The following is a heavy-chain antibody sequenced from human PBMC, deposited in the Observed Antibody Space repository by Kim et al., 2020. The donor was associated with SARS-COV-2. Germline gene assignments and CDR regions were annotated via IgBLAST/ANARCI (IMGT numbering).Heavy chain of an antibody. CDR3: AKDLRGYSYGQPPGY. CDR2: ISYDGSNK. V-gene: IGHV3-30*18. D-gene: IGHD5-18*01. Sequence: GGSLRLSCAASGFTFSSYGMHWVRQAPGKGLEWVAVISYDGSNKYYADSVKGRFTISRDNSKNTLYLQMNSLRAEDTAVYYCAKDLRGYSYGQPPGYWGQGTLVTVSS. J-gene: IGHJ4*02. CDR1: GFTFSSYG.